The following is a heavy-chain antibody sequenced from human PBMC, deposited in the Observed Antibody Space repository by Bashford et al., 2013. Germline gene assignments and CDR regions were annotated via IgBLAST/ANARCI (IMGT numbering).Heavy chain of an antibody. CDR2: IFHSGST. CDR3: ARVFWYSSGWYAGWFDP. Sequence: SETLSLTCTVSGGSISSSTYYWAWIRQPPGKGLEWIGSIFHSGSTYYNPSLKSRVTISVDTSKNQFSLKLSSVTAADTAVYYCARVFWYSSGWYAGWFDPWGQGTLVTVSS. D-gene: IGHD6-19*01. V-gene: IGHV4-39*07. CDR1: GGSISSSTYY. J-gene: IGHJ5*02.